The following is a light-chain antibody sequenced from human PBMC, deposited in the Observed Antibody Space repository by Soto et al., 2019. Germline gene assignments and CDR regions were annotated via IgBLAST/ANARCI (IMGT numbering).Light chain of an antibody. Sequence: EIVLTQSQATLSVSPVETASLXWRASQSAGNFLAWYQQKPGQAPRLLIYYISTRATGIPARFSGSGSGTEFTLTISRLEPEDFAVYYCQQYGSSPRTFGQGTKVDNK. V-gene: IGKV3-20*01. J-gene: IGKJ1*01. CDR2: YIS. CDR3: QQYGSSPRT. CDR1: QSAGNF.